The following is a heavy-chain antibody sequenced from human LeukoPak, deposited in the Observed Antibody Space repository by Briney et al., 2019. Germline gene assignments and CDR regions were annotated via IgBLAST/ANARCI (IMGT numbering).Heavy chain of an antibody. CDR1: GFTFSGSA. D-gene: IGHD3-22*01. V-gene: IGHV3-73*01. CDR3: TYYYDSSKDY. J-gene: IGHJ4*02. CDR2: IRSKANSYAT. Sequence: GGSLRLSCAASGFTFSGSAMHWVRQASGKGLEWVGRIRSKANSYATAYAASVKGRFTISRDDSKNTAYLQMNSLKTEDTAVYYCTYYYDSSKDYWGQGTLVTVSS.